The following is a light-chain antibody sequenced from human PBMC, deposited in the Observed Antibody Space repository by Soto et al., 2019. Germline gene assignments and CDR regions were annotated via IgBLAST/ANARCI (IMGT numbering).Light chain of an antibody. CDR2: GAS. CDR1: QSVSSN. J-gene: IGKJ1*01. V-gene: IGKV3-15*01. CDR3: QQYNDWPRT. Sequence: EIVMTQSPGTLSVSPGETATLSCGTSQSVSSNLAWYQQKPGQAPRLLIYGASTRATGSPDRFSASGSATEFTLTISSLQSEDFAVYYCQQYNDWPRTFGQGTKVDIK.